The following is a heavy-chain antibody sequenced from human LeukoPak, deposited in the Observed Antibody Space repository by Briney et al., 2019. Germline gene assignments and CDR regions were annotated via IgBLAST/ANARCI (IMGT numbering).Heavy chain of an antibody. CDR3: ARDSGYISDY. V-gene: IGHV3-66*01. D-gene: IGHD5-12*01. J-gene: IGHJ4*02. Sequence: GGSLRLSCAASGFTVSSSYMSWVRQAPGKGLEWVSVIYSGGTTYYADSVKGRFTISRDNSKNRLYLQMNSLRAEDTAVYYCARDSGYISDYWGQGTLVTVSS. CDR1: GFTVSSSY. CDR2: IYSGGTT.